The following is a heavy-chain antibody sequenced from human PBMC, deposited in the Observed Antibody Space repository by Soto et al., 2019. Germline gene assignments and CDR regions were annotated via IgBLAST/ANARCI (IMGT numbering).Heavy chain of an antibody. CDR3: ARDSQYLVGGAFDI. D-gene: IGHD2-15*01. CDR2: IKQDGSEK. Sequence: EVQLVESGGGLVQPGGSLRLSCAASGFTFSSYWMSWVRQAPGKGLEWVANIKQDGSEKYYVDSVKGRFTISRDNAKNSLYLQMNCLRAEDTAVYYCARDSQYLVGGAFDIWGQGTMVTVSS. J-gene: IGHJ3*02. CDR1: GFTFSSYW. V-gene: IGHV3-7*05.